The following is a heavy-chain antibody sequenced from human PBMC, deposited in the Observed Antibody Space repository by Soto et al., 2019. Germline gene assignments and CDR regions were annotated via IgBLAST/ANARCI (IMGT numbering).Heavy chain of an antibody. CDR3: AREGEMATISKNYYYGMDV. Sequence: ASVKISGRVSGYTFTSYGISWVRQAPGQGLEWMGWISAYNGNTNYAQKLQGRVTMTTDTSTSTAYMELRSLRSDDTAVYYCAREGEMATISKNYYYGMDVWGQGTTVTVS. J-gene: IGHJ6*02. V-gene: IGHV1-18*01. CDR1: GYTFTSYG. CDR2: ISAYNGNT. D-gene: IGHD5-12*01.